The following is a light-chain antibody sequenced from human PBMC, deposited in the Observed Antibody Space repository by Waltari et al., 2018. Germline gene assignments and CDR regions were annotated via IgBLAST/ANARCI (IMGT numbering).Light chain of an antibody. CDR3: CSYAGSSTSWV. V-gene: IGLV2-23*01. CDR2: EGS. CDR1: SSDVGSYNL. Sequence: QSALTQPASVSGSPGQSLTISCPGTSSDVGSYNLVSWYQQHPGKAPKPMIYEGSKRPSGVSNRFSGSKSGNTASLTISGLQAEDEADYYCCSYAGSSTSWVFGGGTKLTVL. J-gene: IGLJ3*02.